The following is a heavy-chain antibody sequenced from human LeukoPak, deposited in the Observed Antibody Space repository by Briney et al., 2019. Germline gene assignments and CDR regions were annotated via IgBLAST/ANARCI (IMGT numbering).Heavy chain of an antibody. Sequence: SETLSLTCTVSGXSVSSGSDYWSWIRQPPGKGLEWIGYIYYSGSTNYNPSLKSRVTISVDTSKNQFSLKLSSVTAADTAVYCCARGRITMIVVVDAFDIWGQGTMVTVSS. J-gene: IGHJ3*02. D-gene: IGHD3-22*01. CDR1: GXSVSSGSDY. V-gene: IGHV4-61*01. CDR3: ARGRITMIVVVDAFDI. CDR2: IYYSGST.